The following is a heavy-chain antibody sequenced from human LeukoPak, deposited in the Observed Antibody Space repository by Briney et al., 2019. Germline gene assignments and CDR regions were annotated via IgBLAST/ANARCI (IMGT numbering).Heavy chain of an antibody. V-gene: IGHV3-7*03. CDR3: ARSIPYGTTWYGRSDY. Sequence: GSLRLSCAASGFPFSSYSMTWVRQAPGKGLEWVANIKPDGTTKFYVDSVKGRFTISRDNALNSLYLQMNSLRAEDTAIYYCARSIPYGTTWYGRSDYWGQGTLVTVSS. CDR1: GFPFSSYS. CDR2: IKPDGTTK. D-gene: IGHD6-13*01. J-gene: IGHJ4*02.